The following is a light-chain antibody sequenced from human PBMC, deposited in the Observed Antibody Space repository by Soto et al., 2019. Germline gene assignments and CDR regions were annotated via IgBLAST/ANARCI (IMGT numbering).Light chain of an antibody. CDR1: QSVSSSY. Sequence: EIVLTQSPGTLSLSPGERATLSCRASQSVSSSYLAWYQQKPGQAPRLLIYGASSRATGIPDRFSGSGSGRDFTLTISRLEPADFVVYYCQQYGSSPLYTFGQGTKLEIK. V-gene: IGKV3-20*01. CDR3: QQYGSSPLYT. J-gene: IGKJ2*01. CDR2: GAS.